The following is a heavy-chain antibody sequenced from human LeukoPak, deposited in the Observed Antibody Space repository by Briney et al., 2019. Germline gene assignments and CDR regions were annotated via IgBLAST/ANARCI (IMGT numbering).Heavy chain of an antibody. J-gene: IGHJ5*02. CDR3: ARNFPYYDILTGYTNWFDP. V-gene: IGHV1-2*02. CDR1: GYTFTGYY. Sequence: RASVKVSCKASGYTFTGYYMHWVRQAPGQGLERMGWINPNSGGTNYAQKFQGRVTMTRDTSISTAYMELSRLRSDDTAVYYCARNFPYYDILTGYTNWFDPWGQGTLVTVSS. CDR2: INPNSGGT. D-gene: IGHD3-9*01.